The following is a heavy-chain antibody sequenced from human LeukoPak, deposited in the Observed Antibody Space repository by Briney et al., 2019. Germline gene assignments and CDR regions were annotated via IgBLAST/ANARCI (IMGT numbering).Heavy chain of an antibody. CDR3: ARDSLLWPAGRVDP. Sequence: GASVKVSFKASGYTFTSYGISWVRQAPGQGLEWMGWISAYNGNTNYAQELQGRVTMTTDTSTSTAYMELRSLRSDDTAVYYCARDSLLWPAGRVDPWGQGTLVTVSS. J-gene: IGHJ5*02. CDR1: GYTFTSYG. CDR2: ISAYNGNT. D-gene: IGHD3-10*01. V-gene: IGHV1-18*01.